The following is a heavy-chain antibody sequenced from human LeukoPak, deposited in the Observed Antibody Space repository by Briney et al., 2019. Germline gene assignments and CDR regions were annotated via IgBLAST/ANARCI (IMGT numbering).Heavy chain of an antibody. CDR1: GFTVSSNY. D-gene: IGHD3-16*02. V-gene: IGHV3-53*01. J-gene: IGHJ4*02. CDR3: AKAVITFGGVIVSPFDY. Sequence: GGSLRLSCAASGFTVSSNYMSWVRQAPGKGLEWVSVIYSGGSTYYADSVKGRFTISRDNSKNTLYLQMNSLRAEDTAVYYCAKAVITFGGVIVSPFDYWGQGTLVTVSS. CDR2: IYSGGST.